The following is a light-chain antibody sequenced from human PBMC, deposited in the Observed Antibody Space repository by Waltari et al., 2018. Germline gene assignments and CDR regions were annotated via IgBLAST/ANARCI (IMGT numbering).Light chain of an antibody. CDR3: QQYGRSPFT. CDR1: QSVSSSY. Sequence: EIVLTQSPGTLSLSPGERTTLSCRASQSVSSSYLAWYQQKPGQAPRLLSYGASGRATGIPDRVRGSGSGTDFPLTISRLEPEDFAVYYCQQYGRSPFTFGPGTKVDIK. J-gene: IGKJ3*01. V-gene: IGKV3-20*01. CDR2: GAS.